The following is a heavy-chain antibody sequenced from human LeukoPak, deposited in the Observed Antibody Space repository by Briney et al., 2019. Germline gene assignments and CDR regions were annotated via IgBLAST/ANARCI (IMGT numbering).Heavy chain of an antibody. CDR1: GYTFTGDY. Sequence: ASVKVSCKASGYTFTGDYMHWVRQAPGQGLEWMGWINPNSGGTNYAQKFQGRVTMTRDTSISTAYMELSRLRSDDTAVYYCARSQQLAGWFDPWGQGTLVTVSS. V-gene: IGHV1-2*02. D-gene: IGHD6-6*01. CDR3: ARSQQLAGWFDP. J-gene: IGHJ5*02. CDR2: INPNSGGT.